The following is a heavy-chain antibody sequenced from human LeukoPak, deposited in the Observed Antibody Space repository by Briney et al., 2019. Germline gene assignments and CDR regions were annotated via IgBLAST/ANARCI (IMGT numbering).Heavy chain of an antibody. CDR2: FDPEDGET. D-gene: IGHD6-13*01. V-gene: IGHV1-24*01. CDR1: GYTLTELS. J-gene: IGHJ5*02. Sequence: ASVKVSCKVSGYTLTELSMHWVRQAPGKGLEWMGGFDPEDGETIYAQRFQGRVTMTEDTSTDTAYMELSSLRSEDTAVYYCAREYSIAAAGTRWFDPWGQGTLVTVSS. CDR3: AREYSIAAAGTRWFDP.